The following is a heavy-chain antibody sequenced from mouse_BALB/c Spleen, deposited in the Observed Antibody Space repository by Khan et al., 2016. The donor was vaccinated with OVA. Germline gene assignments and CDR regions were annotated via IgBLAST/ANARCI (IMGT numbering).Heavy chain of an antibody. Sequence: QVQLKQSGAELVKPGASVRLSCKASGYTFTSYYLYWVKQRPGQGLEWIGDINPSNGGTNFNEKFKTKATLTVDRPSSTAYMQLTSLTSEDSAVYYCTRSGYGTFAYWGQGTLVTVSA. V-gene: IGHV1S81*02. J-gene: IGHJ3*01. CDR2: INPSNGGT. CDR3: TRSGYGTFAY. CDR1: GYTFTSYY. D-gene: IGHD2-1*01.